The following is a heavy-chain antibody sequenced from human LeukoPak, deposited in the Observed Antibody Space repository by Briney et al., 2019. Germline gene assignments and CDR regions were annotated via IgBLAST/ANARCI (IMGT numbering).Heavy chain of an antibody. Sequence: SETLSLTCTVSGGSISSSSYYWGWIRQPPGKGLEWIGSIYYSGSTYYNPSLKSRVTISVDTSKNQFSLKLSSATATDTAVYYCARHYRSSSSSDYWGQGTLVTVSS. CDR2: IYYSGST. D-gene: IGHD6-6*01. CDR1: GGSISSSSYY. V-gene: IGHV4-39*01. CDR3: ARHYRSSSSSDY. J-gene: IGHJ4*02.